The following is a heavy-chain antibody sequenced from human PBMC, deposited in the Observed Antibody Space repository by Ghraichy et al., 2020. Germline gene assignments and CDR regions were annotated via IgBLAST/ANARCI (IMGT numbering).Heavy chain of an antibody. Sequence: SETLSLTCSVSGGSISSSRYYWGWVRQSPGKGLEWIGNIYYSGTTYYNPSLKSRVTISGDTSKNHFSLKLSSVAAADTAVYYCATSPDPYYYGSGSYYMYYFDYWGQGTLVTVSS. CDR1: GGSISSSRYY. CDR3: ATSPDPYYYGSGSYYMYYFDY. V-gene: IGHV4-39*02. J-gene: IGHJ4*02. D-gene: IGHD3-10*01. CDR2: IYYSGTT.